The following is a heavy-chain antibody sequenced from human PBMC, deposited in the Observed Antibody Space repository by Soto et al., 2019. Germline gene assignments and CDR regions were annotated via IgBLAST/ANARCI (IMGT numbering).Heavy chain of an antibody. CDR3: ARAKRSGFDY. CDR1: GGSISSYY. D-gene: IGHD2-15*01. CDR2: IYYSGST. Sequence: LSLTCTVSGGSISSYYWSWIRQPPGKGLEWIGYIYYSGSTNYNPSLKSRVTISVDTSKNQFSLKLSSVTAADTAVYYCARAKRSGFDYWGQGTLVTVSS. J-gene: IGHJ4*02. V-gene: IGHV4-59*01.